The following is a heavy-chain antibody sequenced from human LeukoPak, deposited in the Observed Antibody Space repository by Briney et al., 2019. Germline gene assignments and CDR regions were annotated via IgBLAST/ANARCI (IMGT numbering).Heavy chain of an antibody. CDR1: GGSISSYY. Sequence: KPSETLSLTCTVSGGSISSYYWSWIRQPPGKGLEWIGYIYYSGSTNYNPSLKSRVTISVDTSKNQSSLKLSSVTAADTAVYYCARGTRVTIFGVAYNWFDPWGQGTLVTVSS. D-gene: IGHD3-3*01. V-gene: IGHV4-59*01. CDR3: ARGTRVTIFGVAYNWFDP. J-gene: IGHJ5*02. CDR2: IYYSGST.